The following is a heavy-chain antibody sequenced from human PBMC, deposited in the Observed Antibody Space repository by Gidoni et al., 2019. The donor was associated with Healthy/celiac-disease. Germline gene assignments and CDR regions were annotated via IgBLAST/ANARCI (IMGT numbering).Heavy chain of an antibody. V-gene: IGHV1-46*01. D-gene: IGHD5-12*01. CDR1: GYTFTSYY. CDR3: ARDIEYSGYERNSYYYYGMDV. Sequence: QVQLVQSGAEVKKPGASVKVSCKASGYTFTSYYMHWVRQAPGQGLEWMGIINPSGGSTSYAQKFQGRVTMTRDTSTSTVYMELSSLRSEDTAVYYCARDIEYSGYERNSYYYYGMDVWGQGTTVTVSS. CDR2: INPSGGST. J-gene: IGHJ6*02.